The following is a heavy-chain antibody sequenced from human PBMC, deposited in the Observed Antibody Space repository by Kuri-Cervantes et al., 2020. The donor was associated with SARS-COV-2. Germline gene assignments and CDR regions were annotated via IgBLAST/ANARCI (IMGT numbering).Heavy chain of an antibody. CDR1: GGLFSSYA. Sequence: SVKVSCKASGGLFSSYAISWVRQAPGQGLEWMGGIIPIFDSPDFAQKFQGRATITADKSTSTAYMDLSSLRSEDTAVYYCARDDVSWGIAVAGTFFAYWGQGTLVTVSS. J-gene: IGHJ4*02. CDR3: ARDDVSWGIAVAGTFFAY. D-gene: IGHD6-19*01. V-gene: IGHV1-69*06. CDR2: IIPIFDSP.